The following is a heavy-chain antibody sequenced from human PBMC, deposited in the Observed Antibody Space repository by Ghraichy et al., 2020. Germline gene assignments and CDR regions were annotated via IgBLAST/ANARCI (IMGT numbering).Heavy chain of an antibody. CDR3: ARDLVILEWLSDYYYYGMDV. CDR1: GFTFSSYS. D-gene: IGHD3-3*01. Sequence: GGSLRLSCAASGFTFSSYSMNWVRQAPGKGLEWVSSISSSSSYIYYADSVKGRFTISRDNAKNSLYLQMNSLRAEDTAVYYCARDLVILEWLSDYYYYGMDVWGQGTTVTVSS. V-gene: IGHV3-21*01. CDR2: ISSSSSYI. J-gene: IGHJ6*02.